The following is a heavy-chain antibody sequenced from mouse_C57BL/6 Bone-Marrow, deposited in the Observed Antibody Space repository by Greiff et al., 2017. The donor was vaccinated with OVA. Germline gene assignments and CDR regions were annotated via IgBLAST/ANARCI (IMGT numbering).Heavy chain of an antibody. D-gene: IGHD2-3*01. V-gene: IGHV1-50*01. J-gene: IGHJ4*01. CDR3: ASADRVTSDCYGMDY. CDR2: IDPSDSDT. Sequence: VQLQQPGAELVKPGASVKLSCKASGYTFTSYWMQWVQQRPGQGLEWIGGIDPSDSDTNYNQKFKGKATLTVATSSSTAYMQLSSLTSEDSAVYYCASADRVTSDCYGMDYWGQGTTVTVSS. CDR1: GYTFTSYW.